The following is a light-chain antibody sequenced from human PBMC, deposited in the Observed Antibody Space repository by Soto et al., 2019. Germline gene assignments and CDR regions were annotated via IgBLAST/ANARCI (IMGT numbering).Light chain of an antibody. CDR1: QSVRSN. J-gene: IGKJ4*01. Sequence: EKVMTQSPATLSVSPGERATLSCRASQSVRSNLAWYQQKPGQALRLLIYDASTRATGIPARFSGSGSGTEFTRIISSLQSEDFAVYYCQQYNEWPLTFGGGTKVEIK. CDR2: DAS. CDR3: QQYNEWPLT. V-gene: IGKV3-15*01.